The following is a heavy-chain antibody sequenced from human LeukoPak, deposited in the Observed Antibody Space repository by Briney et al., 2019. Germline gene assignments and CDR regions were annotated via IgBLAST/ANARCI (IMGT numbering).Heavy chain of an antibody. D-gene: IGHD3-10*01. CDR2: ISGSGGST. CDR3: AKDLGRRASSYYFDY. Sequence: GGSLRLSCAASGFTFSSFWMNWVRQAPGKGLEWVSAISGSGGSTYYADSVKGRFTISRDNSKNTLYLQMNSLRAEDTAVYYCAKDLGRRASSYYFDYWGQGTLVTVSS. CDR1: GFTFSSFW. V-gene: IGHV3-23*01. J-gene: IGHJ4*02.